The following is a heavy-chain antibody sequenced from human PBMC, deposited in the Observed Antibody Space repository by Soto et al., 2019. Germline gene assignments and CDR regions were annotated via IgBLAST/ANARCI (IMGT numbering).Heavy chain of an antibody. J-gene: IGHJ4*02. V-gene: IGHV3-48*01. D-gene: IGHD2-2*01. CDR1: GFTFSSYS. CDR2: ISSSSSTI. Sequence: GGSLRLSCAASGFTFSSYSMNWFRQAPGKGLEWVSYISSSSSTIYYADSVKGRFTISRDNAKNSLYLQMNSLRAEDTAVYYCARDLLAADIVVVPAATRFDYWGQGTLVTVSS. CDR3: ARDLLAADIVVVPAATRFDY.